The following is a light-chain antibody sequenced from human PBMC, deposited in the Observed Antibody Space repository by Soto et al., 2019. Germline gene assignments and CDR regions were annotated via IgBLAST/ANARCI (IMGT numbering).Light chain of an antibody. CDR3: QQSASTPQT. J-gene: IGKJ4*01. CDR1: QSVGTY. V-gene: IGKV1-39*01. Sequence: DIQMTQSPSSLSASVGDRVTITCRASQSVGTYVSWYQQKEGKAPKLLINVASTLQSGVASTFSGSGSGTDFTLAISSLQPDDFATYYCQQSASTPQTFGGGTRLEIK. CDR2: VAS.